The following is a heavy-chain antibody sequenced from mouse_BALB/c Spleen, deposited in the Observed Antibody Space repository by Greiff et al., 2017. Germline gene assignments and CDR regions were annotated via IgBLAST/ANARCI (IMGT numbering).Heavy chain of an antibody. V-gene: IGHV2-9*02. Sequence: VMLVESGPGLVAPSQSLSITCTVSGFSLTSYGVHWVRQPPGKGLEWLGVIWAGGSTNYNSALMSRLSISKDNSKSQVFLKMNSLQTDDTAMYYCARDEAYYRYHYYAMDYWGQGTSVTVSS. J-gene: IGHJ4*01. D-gene: IGHD2-14*01. CDR1: GFSLTSYG. CDR2: IWAGGST. CDR3: ARDEAYYRYHYYAMDY.